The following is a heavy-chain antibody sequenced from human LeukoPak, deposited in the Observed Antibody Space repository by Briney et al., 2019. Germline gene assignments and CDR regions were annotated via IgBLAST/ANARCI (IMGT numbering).Heavy chain of an antibody. CDR2: IIVTLGTP. D-gene: IGHD3-9*01. J-gene: IGHJ5*02. V-gene: IGHV1-69*04. Sequence: SVKVSCKATGGTFANYAVSWVRQAPGQGLEWMGRIIVTLGTPNYAQKFQGRVAITADKSTSTAYMELSSLRSEDTAVYYCARAVDDDLAGYYWGDWFDPWGQGTLVTVSS. CDR3: ARAVDDDLAGYYWGDWFDP. CDR1: GGTFANYA.